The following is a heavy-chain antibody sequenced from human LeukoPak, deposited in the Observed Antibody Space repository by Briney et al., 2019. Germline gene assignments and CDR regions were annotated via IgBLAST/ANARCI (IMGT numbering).Heavy chain of an antibody. D-gene: IGHD3-9*01. CDR2: IKQDGSEK. J-gene: IGHJ4*02. Sequence: PGGSLRLSCAASGFTFSSYWMSWVRQAPGKGLEWVANIKQDGSEKYYVDSVKGRFTISRDNAKNSLYLQMNSLRAEDTAVYYRARSIRYSLLPFDYWGQGTLVTVSS. CDR1: GFTFSSYW. V-gene: IGHV3-7*01. CDR3: ARSIRYSLLPFDY.